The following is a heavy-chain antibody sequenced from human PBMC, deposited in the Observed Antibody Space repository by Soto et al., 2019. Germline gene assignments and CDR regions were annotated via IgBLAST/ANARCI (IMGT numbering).Heavy chain of an antibody. J-gene: IGHJ4*02. Sequence: GGSLRLSCAASGFTFSDYYMSWIRQAPGKGLEWVSYISSSGSIIYYADSVKGRLTISRDNAKNSLYLQMNSLRAEDTAVYYCARDLGYYESSGYFDFWGKGTLVTVSS. D-gene: IGHD3-22*01. V-gene: IGHV3-11*01. CDR2: ISSSGSII. CDR3: ARDLGYYESSGYFDF. CDR1: GFTFSDYY.